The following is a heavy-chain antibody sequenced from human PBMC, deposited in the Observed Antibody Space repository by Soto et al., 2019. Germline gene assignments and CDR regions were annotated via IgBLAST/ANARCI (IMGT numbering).Heavy chain of an antibody. CDR3: ASAYYDSTGYYHDAFDI. CDR2: IDSRSNYI. D-gene: IGHD3-22*01. Sequence: PGGSLRLSCTASGFTFNSYKMNWVRQAPGKGLEWVSSIDSRSNYIYYADSVRGRFTISRDNAKYSLYLQMNSLRAEDTAVYYCASAYYDSTGYYHDAFDIWGQGTMVTVSS. J-gene: IGHJ3*02. CDR1: GFTFNSYK. V-gene: IGHV3-21*01.